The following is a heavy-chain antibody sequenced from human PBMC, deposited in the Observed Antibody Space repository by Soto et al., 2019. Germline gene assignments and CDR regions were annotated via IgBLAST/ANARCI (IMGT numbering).Heavy chain of an antibody. CDR1: GFTFSKYG. V-gene: IGHV3-33*01. CDR3: ARATQPDS. D-gene: IGHD2-2*01. J-gene: IGHJ5*01. Sequence: QVQLVESGGGVVQPGRSLRLSCAASGFTFSKYGMHWVRQAPGKGLEWVAIIWYDGSNEYYADSVKGRFTISRDNSENTLYLQMNSLRAEDTAVYYCARATQPDSWGQGTLVTVSS. CDR2: IWYDGSNE.